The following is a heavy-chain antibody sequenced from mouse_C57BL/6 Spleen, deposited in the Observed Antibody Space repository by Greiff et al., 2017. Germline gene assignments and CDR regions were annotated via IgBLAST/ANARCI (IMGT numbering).Heavy chain of an antibody. V-gene: IGHV1-64*01. CDR3: AREDYDEGGYAMDD. CDR2: IHPNSGST. J-gene: IGHJ4*01. CDR1: DYTFTSYW. D-gene: IGHD2-4*01. Sequence: QVQLQQPGAELVKPGASVKLSCKASDYTFTSYWMHWVKQRPGQGLEWIGMIHPNSGSTNYNEKFKSKATLTVDKSSSTAYMQLSSLPSEDSAVYYCAREDYDEGGYAMDDWGQGTSVTVSS.